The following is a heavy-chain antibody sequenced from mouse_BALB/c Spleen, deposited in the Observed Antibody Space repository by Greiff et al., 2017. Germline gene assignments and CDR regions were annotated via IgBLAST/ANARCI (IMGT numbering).Heavy chain of an antibody. CDR2: ISSGGGST. V-gene: IGHV5-12-1*01. Sequence: EVQRVESGGGLVKPGGSLKLSCAASGFAFSSYDMSWVRQTPEKRLEWVAYISSGGGSTYYPDTVKGRFTISRDNAKNTLYLQMSSLKSEDTAMYYCASYYYYAMDYWGQGTSVTVSS. CDR3: ASYYYYAMDY. CDR1: GFAFSSYD. J-gene: IGHJ4*01.